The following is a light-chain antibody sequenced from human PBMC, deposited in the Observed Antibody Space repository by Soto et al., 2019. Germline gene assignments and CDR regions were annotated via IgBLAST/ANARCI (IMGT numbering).Light chain of an antibody. CDR1: QSVSGW. V-gene: IGKV1-39*01. CDR3: QQSYSIPYT. Sequence: DIQMTQSPSTLSASVGDTVTVTCRASQSVSGWLAWYQQKPGKAPKLLIYAASSLQSGVPLGFSGSGSGTDFTLTISSLQPEDFATYYCQQSYSIPYTFGQGTRLEIK. J-gene: IGKJ5*01. CDR2: AAS.